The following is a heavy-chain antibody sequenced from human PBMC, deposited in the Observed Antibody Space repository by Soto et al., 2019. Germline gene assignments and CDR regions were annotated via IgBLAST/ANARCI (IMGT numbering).Heavy chain of an antibody. CDR3: AREVNNYDRRQKSGRDV. J-gene: IGHJ6*04. V-gene: IGHV3-23*01. Sequence: GSLRLSCAASEFTGSSHAMSWVRQAPGKGLEWVSTVGGSGGSTYYAESVQGRITISRDNSKNALYLQMNSLRAEDTAVYYCAREVNNYDRRQKSGRDVWGKGPTVTASS. CDR1: EFTGSSHA. CDR2: VGGSGGST. D-gene: IGHD3-22*01.